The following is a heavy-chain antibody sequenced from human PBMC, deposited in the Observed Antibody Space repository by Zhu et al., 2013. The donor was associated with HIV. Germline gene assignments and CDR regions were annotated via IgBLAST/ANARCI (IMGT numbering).Heavy chain of an antibody. D-gene: IGHD2-21*01. J-gene: IGHJ2*01. V-gene: IGHV3-23*01. CDR2: LSINGDGS. Sequence: EVQLLESGGGLVQPGESLRLSCAASGFTFSAYAMSWVRQAPGKGLEWVSSLSINGDGSYYADSVKGRFTISRDNAKNSLYLQMNSLRAEDTAVYYCARVSGDLGIASWYFDLWGRGTLVTVSS. CDR1: GFTFSAYA. CDR3: ARVSGDLGIASWYFDL.